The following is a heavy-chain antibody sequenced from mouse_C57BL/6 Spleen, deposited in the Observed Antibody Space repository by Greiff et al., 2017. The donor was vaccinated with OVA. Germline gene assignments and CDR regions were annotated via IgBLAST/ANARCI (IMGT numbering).Heavy chain of an antibody. J-gene: IGHJ1*03. CDR3: ARGNWDHRYFDV. CDR1: GYSITSGYY. D-gene: IGHD4-1*01. Sequence: EVKLVESGPGLVKPSQSLSLTCSVTGYSITSGYYRNLIRPPPGDKLEFMGYISYDGSNNYNPPLKNRIPITRDTSKNQFFMKLNSVTTEDTATYYCARGNWDHRYFDVWGTGTTVTVSS. CDR2: ISYDGSN. V-gene: IGHV3-6*01.